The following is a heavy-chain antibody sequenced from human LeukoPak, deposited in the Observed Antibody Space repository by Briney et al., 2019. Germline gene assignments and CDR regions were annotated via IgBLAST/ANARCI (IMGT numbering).Heavy chain of an antibody. CDR1: GGTFSSYA. CDR2: IIPILGIA. J-gene: IGHJ4*02. V-gene: IGHV1-69*04. D-gene: IGHD5-12*01. Sequence: ASVKVSCKASGGTFSSYAISWVRQAPGQGLEWMGRIIPILGIANYAQKFQGRVTITADKSTSTAYMELSSLRSEDTAVYYCARVRPTYSGYDAPFDYWGQGTLVTVSS. CDR3: ARVRPTYSGYDAPFDY.